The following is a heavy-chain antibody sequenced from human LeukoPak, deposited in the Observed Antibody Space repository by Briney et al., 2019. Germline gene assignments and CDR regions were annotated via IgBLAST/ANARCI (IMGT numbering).Heavy chain of an antibody. CDR2: ISYDGSNK. J-gene: IGHJ4*02. V-gene: IGHV3-30*18. CDR3: AKDLVYALDY. Sequence: GGSLRLSCAASGFTFSSYGMHWVRQAPGKGLEWVAVISYDGSNKYYADSVKGRFTISRDNSKNTRYLQMNSLRAEDTAVYYCAKDLVYALDYWGQGTLVTVSS. D-gene: IGHD2-8*01. CDR1: GFTFSSYG.